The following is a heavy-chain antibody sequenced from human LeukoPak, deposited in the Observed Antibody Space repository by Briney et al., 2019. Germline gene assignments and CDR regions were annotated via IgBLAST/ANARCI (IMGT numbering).Heavy chain of an antibody. Sequence: GGSLRLSCAASGFTFSSYSMNWVRQAPGKGLEWVSSISSSSSYIYYADSVKGRFTISRDNAKNSLYLQMNSLRAEDTAVYYCARSSGGSWISAYWGQGTLVTVSS. D-gene: IGHD2-15*01. CDR3: ARSSGGSWISAY. CDR2: ISSSSSYI. V-gene: IGHV3-21*01. J-gene: IGHJ4*02. CDR1: GFTFSSYS.